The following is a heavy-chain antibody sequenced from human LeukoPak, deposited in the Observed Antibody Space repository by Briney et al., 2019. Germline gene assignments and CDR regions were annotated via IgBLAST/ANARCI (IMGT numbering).Heavy chain of an antibody. V-gene: IGHV1-18*01. CDR2: ISAYNGNT. CDR3: AVRYNWNDVNPYYYYGMDV. J-gene: IGHJ6*02. CDR1: GYTFTSYG. Sequence: ASVKVSCKASGYTFTSYGISWVRQAPGQGLEWMGWISAYNGNTNYAQKLQGRVTITADESTSTAYMELSSLRSEDTAVYYCAVRYNWNDVNPYYYYGMDVWGQGTTVTVSS. D-gene: IGHD1-20*01.